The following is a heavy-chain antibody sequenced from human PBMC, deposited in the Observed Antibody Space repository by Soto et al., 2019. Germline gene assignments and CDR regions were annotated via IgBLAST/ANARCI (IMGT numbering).Heavy chain of an antibody. CDR3: TRTPGPHYYDSTNWFDP. J-gene: IGHJ5*02. Sequence: PVGSLRLSCTASGFTFGDYAMSWVRQAPGKGLEWVGFIRSKAYGGTTEYAASVKGRFTISRDDSKSIAYLQMNSLKTEDTAVYYCTRTPGPHYYDSTNWFDPWGQGTRVTVSS. CDR2: IRSKAYGGTT. V-gene: IGHV3-49*04. CDR1: GFTFGDYA. D-gene: IGHD3-22*01.